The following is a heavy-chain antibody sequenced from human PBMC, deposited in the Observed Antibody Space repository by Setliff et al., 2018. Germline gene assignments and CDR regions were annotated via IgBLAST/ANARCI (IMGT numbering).Heavy chain of an antibody. CDR2: INTNTGNP. D-gene: IGHD3-10*01. V-gene: IGHV7-4-1*02. J-gene: IGHJ6*03. Sequence: ASVKVSCKASGYTFTTYAISWMRQAPGQGLEYMGWINTNTGNPSYAQGFTGRFVFSVDTSVSTAYLQISSLKAEDTAVYYCARASRFGTITYRGDYYMDVFVTGPTVTVSS. CDR1: GYTFTTYA. CDR3: ARASRFGTITYRGDYYMDV.